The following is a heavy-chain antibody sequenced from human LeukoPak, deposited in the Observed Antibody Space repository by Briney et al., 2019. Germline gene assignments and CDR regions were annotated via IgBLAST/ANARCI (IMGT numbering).Heavy chain of an antibody. J-gene: IGHJ4*02. CDR1: GGTFSSYA. CDR2: IIPIFGTA. CDR3: ARVGRGGGSGSYTPFDY. Sequence: ASVKVSCKASGGTFSSYAISWVRQAPGQGLEWMGGIIPIFGTANYAQKFQGRVTITADESTSTAYMELSSLRSEDTAVYYCARVGRGGGSGSYTPFDYWGQGTLVTVSS. V-gene: IGHV1-69*13. D-gene: IGHD3-10*01.